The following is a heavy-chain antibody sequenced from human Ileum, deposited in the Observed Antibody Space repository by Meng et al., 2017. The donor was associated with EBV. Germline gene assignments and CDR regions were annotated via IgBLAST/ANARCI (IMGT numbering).Heavy chain of an antibody. CDR1: GGSIRSSNYY. J-gene: IGHJ2*01. Sequence: QVQQQGSGPGLVKPSQTLSLTGNDSGGSIRSSNYYWSWIRQPPGKGLEWSGHIYNSGSTYYNPSLKSRITISVDTSKNQFSLKLSSVTAADTAVYYCARGQKGYFDLWGRGTLVTVSS. V-gene: IGHV4-30-4*01. CDR2: IYNSGST. CDR3: ARGQKGYFDL.